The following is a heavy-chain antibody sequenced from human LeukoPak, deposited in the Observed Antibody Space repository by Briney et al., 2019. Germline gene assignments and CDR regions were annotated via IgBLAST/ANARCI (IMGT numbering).Heavy chain of an antibody. CDR3: AKDRLLWFGELSHLYYFDY. J-gene: IGHJ4*02. Sequence: GGSLRLSCVASGFNLSLYWMHWVRQAPGTGLVWVSRIYNDGSSTSYADSVKGRFTISRDNSKNTLYLQMNSLRAEDTAVYYCAKDRLLWFGELSHLYYFDYWGQGTLVTVSS. CDR1: GFNLSLYW. D-gene: IGHD3-10*01. CDR2: IYNDGSST. V-gene: IGHV3-74*01.